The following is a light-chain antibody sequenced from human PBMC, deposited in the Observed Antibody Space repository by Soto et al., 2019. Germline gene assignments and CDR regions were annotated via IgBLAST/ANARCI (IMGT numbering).Light chain of an antibody. V-gene: IGKV1-39*01. Sequence: IKMTQSPSSLSASVGDRVPITCRASQSISSYLNWYQQKPGKAPKLLIYAASSLQSGVPSRFSGSGSGTDFTLTISSLQPEDFATYYCQQSYSTPRTFGQGTKVDIK. CDR3: QQSYSTPRT. CDR1: QSISSY. J-gene: IGKJ1*01. CDR2: AAS.